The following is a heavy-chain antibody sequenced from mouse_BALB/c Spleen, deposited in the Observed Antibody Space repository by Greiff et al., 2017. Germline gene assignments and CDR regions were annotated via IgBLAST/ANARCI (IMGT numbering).Heavy chain of an antibody. D-gene: IGHD2-1*01. CDR1: GFNIKDTY. Sequence: DVQLQESGAELVKPGASVKLSCTASGFNIKDTYMHWVKQRPEQGLEWIGRIDPANGNTKYDPKFQGKATITADTSSNTAYLQLSSLTSEDTAVYYCASAYGNYFDVWGAGTTVTVSS. CDR3: ASAYGNYFDV. V-gene: IGHV14-3*02. J-gene: IGHJ1*01. CDR2: IDPANGNT.